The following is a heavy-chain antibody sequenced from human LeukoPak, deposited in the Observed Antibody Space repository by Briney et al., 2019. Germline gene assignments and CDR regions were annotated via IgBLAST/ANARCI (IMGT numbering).Heavy chain of an antibody. CDR3: ADLGTPY. Sequence: AGGSLRLSCAASGFTFSDHNMDWVRQAPGKGLEWVGRIKNKTNSYTTRYAAPVQGRFTISRDDLKNSLYLQMNSLQTEDTAVYYCADLGTPYWGQGTLVTVSS. CDR1: GFTFSDHN. V-gene: IGHV3-72*01. J-gene: IGHJ4*02. CDR2: IKNKTNSYTT.